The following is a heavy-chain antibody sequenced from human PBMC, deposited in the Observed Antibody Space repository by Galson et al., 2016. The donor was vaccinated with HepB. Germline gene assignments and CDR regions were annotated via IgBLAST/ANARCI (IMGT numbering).Heavy chain of an antibody. CDR2: IYPGDSDT. D-gene: IGHD2/OR15-2a*01. CDR3: ARRGLYSTTFDY. Sequence: QSGAEVKKPGESLKISYKGSGYSFTSYWIGWVRQMPGKGLEWMGIIYPGDSDTRYSPPLQGRVTISADKTISTADLQWSSLKASDTAMYYCARRGLYSTTFDYWGQGTLVTVSS. J-gene: IGHJ4*02. CDR1: GYSFTSYW. V-gene: IGHV5-51*01.